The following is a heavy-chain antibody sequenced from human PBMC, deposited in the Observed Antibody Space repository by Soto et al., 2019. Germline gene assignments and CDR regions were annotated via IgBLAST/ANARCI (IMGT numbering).Heavy chain of an antibody. D-gene: IGHD3-10*01. J-gene: IGHJ6*02. CDR3: ARDLLGFGYTYADV. CDR1: GGTFSNYA. CDR2: IIPIGATV. Sequence: QVQLVQSGAEVKKPGSSVKVSCKASGGTFSNYALISWVRQAPGQGLEWMGGIIPIGATVNYAQKFQGRVTITADGSTSTVYMDLGSLRSEDTAVYYCARDLLGFGYTYADVWGQGTTVTVSS. V-gene: IGHV1-69*12.